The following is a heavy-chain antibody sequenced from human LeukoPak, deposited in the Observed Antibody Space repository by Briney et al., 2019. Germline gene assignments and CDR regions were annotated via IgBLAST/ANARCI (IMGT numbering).Heavy chain of an antibody. Sequence: GGSLRLSCAASGFTFSDYYMSWIRQAPGKGLEWVSYINSGGSTIYYADSVKGRFTISRDNAKNSLYLQMNSLRAEDTAVYYCAKGYIIAGRQWYLDLWGRGTLVGVSS. V-gene: IGHV3-11*04. CDR1: GFTFSDYY. CDR3: AKGYIIAGRQWYLDL. J-gene: IGHJ2*01. CDR2: INSGGSTI. D-gene: IGHD6-13*01.